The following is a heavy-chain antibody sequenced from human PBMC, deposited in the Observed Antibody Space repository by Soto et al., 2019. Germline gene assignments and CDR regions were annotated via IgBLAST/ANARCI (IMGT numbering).Heavy chain of an antibody. CDR2: ISYDGDYK. J-gene: IGHJ2*01. V-gene: IGHV3-30-3*01. CDR1: GFTLRSYA. Sequence: QVQLVESGGGAVQPGRSLRLSCAASGFTLRSYAMHWVRQAPGTGLEWVAIISYDGDYKYYADSVKGRFTISRDNSRNTVYLQMNSLRPEDSAVYYCARDGSGIIALVPGAMYNWYYDLWGRGTPVTVS. CDR3: ARDGSGIIALVPGAMYNWYYDL. D-gene: IGHD2-2*01.